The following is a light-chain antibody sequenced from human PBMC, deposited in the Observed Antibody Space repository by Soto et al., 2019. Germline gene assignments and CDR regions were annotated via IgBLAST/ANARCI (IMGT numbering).Light chain of an antibody. CDR3: QQRHMWPIT. Sequence: MVLTQSPGTLSLSPGEIATLSFRASQSVSSNYLAWYQQRPGQAPRLLIYDASSRATGVPDRFSGSGSGTDFTLTISSLEPEDSAVYYCQQRHMWPITFGQGTRLEIK. V-gene: IGKV3D-20*02. CDR1: QSVSSNY. J-gene: IGKJ5*01. CDR2: DAS.